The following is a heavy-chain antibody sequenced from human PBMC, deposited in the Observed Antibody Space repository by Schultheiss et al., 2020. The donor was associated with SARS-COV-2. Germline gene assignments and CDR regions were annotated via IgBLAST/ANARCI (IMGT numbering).Heavy chain of an antibody. CDR2: IYHSGST. CDR1: GGSINSDY. Sequence: SETLSLTCTVSGGSINSDYWSWIRQPPGKGLEWIGSIYHSGSTNYNPSLKSRVTISVDTSKNQFSLKLSSVTAADTAVYYCARDQGYYDSSGYYGDFDYWGQGTLVTVSS. J-gene: IGHJ4*02. D-gene: IGHD3-22*01. V-gene: IGHV4-59*01. CDR3: ARDQGYYDSSGYYGDFDY.